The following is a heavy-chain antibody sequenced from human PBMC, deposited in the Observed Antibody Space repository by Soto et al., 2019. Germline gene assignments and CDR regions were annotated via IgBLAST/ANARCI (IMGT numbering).Heavy chain of an antibody. J-gene: IGHJ5*02. Sequence: QVQLQQWGAGLLKPSETLSFTCAVYGGSFSGYYWSWIRQPPGKGLEWIGEINHSGSTNYNPSLKSRVTISVDTSKNQFSLKLSSVTAADTAVYYCARAPTGTRKFDPWGQGTLVTVSS. CDR1: GGSFSGYY. CDR2: INHSGST. CDR3: ARAPTGTRKFDP. D-gene: IGHD1-1*01. V-gene: IGHV4-34*01.